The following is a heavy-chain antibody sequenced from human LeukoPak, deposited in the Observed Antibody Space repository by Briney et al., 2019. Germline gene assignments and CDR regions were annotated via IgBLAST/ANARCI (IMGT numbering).Heavy chain of an antibody. CDR1: GFTFSSYA. V-gene: IGHV3-30-3*02. D-gene: IGHD6-13*01. Sequence: GGSLRLSCAASGFTFSSYAMHWVRQAPGKGLEWVAVISYDGSNKYYADSVKGRFTISRDNSKNTLYLQMISLRAEDTAVYYCAKWAAAGPDWFDPWGQGTLVTVSS. CDR2: ISYDGSNK. J-gene: IGHJ5*02. CDR3: AKWAAAGPDWFDP.